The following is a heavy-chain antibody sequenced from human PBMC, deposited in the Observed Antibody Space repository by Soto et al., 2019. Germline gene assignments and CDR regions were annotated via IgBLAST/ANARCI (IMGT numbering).Heavy chain of an antibody. CDR2: ISAYNGNT. CDR3: ARDDTVTTSNLGFDY. Sequence: QVQLVQSGAEVKKPGASVKVSCKASGYTFTSYGISWVRQAPGQGLEWMGWISAYNGNTNYAQKHQGRVTMTTDTSTSTGYMELRSLRSDDTAVYYCARDDTVTTSNLGFDYWGQGTLVTVSS. D-gene: IGHD4-17*01. V-gene: IGHV1-18*01. J-gene: IGHJ4*02. CDR1: GYTFTSYG.